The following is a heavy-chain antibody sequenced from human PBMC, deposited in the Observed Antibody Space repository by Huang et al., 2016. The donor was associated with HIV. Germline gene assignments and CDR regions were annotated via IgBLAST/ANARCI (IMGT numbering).Heavy chain of an antibody. J-gene: IGHJ1*01. V-gene: IGHV4-39*02. CDR1: GDSINSNTFC. Sequence: LQESGPGLVGPSETLSLTCAVSGDSINSNTFCWGWIRRPPGKAREGIGSIYYSGTTYDNPARKRRARIAVDASKNRIFLHLRAVTAADTGVYYCARTGVAVSDDPEYFQHWGQGALVTIS. CDR2: IYYSGTT. CDR3: ARTGVAVSDDPEYFQH. D-gene: IGHD3-3*01.